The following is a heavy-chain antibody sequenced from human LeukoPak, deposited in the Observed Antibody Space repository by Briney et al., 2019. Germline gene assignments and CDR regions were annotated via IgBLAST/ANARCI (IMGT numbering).Heavy chain of an antibody. CDR1: GLTVSSSY. Sequence: GGSLRLSCAASGLTVSSSYMSWVRQAPGKGLEWVSIIYNDGSTYYADSMKGRFTISRDNSKNTLYLQVNSLRAEDTAMYYCARIILFASDIWGQGTMVTVSS. CDR3: ARIILFASDI. V-gene: IGHV3-53*01. J-gene: IGHJ3*02. CDR2: IYNDGST.